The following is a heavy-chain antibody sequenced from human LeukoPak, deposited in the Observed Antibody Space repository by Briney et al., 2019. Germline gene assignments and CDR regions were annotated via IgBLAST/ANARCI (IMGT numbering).Heavy chain of an antibody. CDR3: AREIRV. Sequence: SETLSLTCTVSGVSISSSNFYWVWIRKPPGKGLEWIGSIFYTGSSYYNQSLKSRVTISLDTSKNQFSLKLNSVTSADTAVYYCAREIRVWGQGALVTVSS. CDR2: IFYTGSS. CDR1: GVSISSSNFY. V-gene: IGHV4-39*07. J-gene: IGHJ4*02.